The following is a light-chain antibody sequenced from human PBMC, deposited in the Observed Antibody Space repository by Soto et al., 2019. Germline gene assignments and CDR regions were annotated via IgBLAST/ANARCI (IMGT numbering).Light chain of an antibody. CDR3: QQYGTSPRT. V-gene: IGKV3-20*01. J-gene: IGKJ1*01. Sequence: EIVLTQSPDTLSLSQGERATLSCRASQSISSSHLAWYQQKPGQAPRLLIYGASNRATGIPDRFSGSGSGTDFTLTIGRLEPEDFAVYYCQQYGTSPRTFGQGTKVEIK. CDR1: QSISSSH. CDR2: GAS.